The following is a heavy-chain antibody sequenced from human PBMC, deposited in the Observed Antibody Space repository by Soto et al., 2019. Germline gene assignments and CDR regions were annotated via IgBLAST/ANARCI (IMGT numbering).Heavy chain of an antibody. Sequence: EVQLVEFGGGLVQPGGSLRLSCAASGFTFSSYSMNWVRQAPGKGLEWVSYISSSSGPIYYADSVKGRFTISRDNAKNSLYLQMNSLRADDTAVYYCARGWLGGVASIRGDYWGQGTLVTVSS. CDR1: GFTFSSYS. D-gene: IGHD5-12*01. V-gene: IGHV3-48*01. J-gene: IGHJ4*02. CDR3: ARGWLGGVASIRGDY. CDR2: ISSSSGPI.